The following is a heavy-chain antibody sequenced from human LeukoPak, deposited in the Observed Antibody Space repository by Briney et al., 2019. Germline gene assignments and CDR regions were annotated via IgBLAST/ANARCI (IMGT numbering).Heavy chain of an antibody. D-gene: IGHD3-10*01. CDR3: VKVAKYYYGSETYYFFEH. CDR2: INQDGTEK. Sequence: GGSLRLSCAASGFTFSSYGMSWVRQLPGKGLEWVANINQDGTEKYYVDSVKGRFTISRDDAKNSLDLQMNSLRVEDTGIYYCVKVAKYYYGSETYYFFEHWGQGTPVTASS. V-gene: IGHV3-7*01. J-gene: IGHJ4*02. CDR1: GFTFSSYG.